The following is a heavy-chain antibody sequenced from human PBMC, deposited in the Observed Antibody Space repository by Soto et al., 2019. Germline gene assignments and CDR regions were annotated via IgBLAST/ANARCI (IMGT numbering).Heavy chain of an antibody. D-gene: IGHD6-13*01. J-gene: IGHJ4*02. CDR3: AAGEASSRNLAPYYLDF. CDR2: IHYSGTT. Sequence: SETLSLTCTVSGGSISSYFWTWIRQPPGKGLEWIGYIHYSGTTSFFPSYNPSLRSRVTISEDTSKNQFSLKLLSVTTADTAVYFCAAGEASSRNLAPYYLDFWGQGTLVTVSS. V-gene: IGHV4-59*01. CDR1: GGSISSYF.